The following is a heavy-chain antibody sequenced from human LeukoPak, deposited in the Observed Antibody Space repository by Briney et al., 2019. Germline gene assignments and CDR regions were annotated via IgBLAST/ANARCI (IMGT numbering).Heavy chain of an antibody. D-gene: IGHD3-22*01. CDR1: GYTFTGYY. Sequence: ASVKVSCKASGYTFTGYYIHWVRRAPGQGLEWMGWINPNSGGTNYAQKFQGRVTMTRDTSISTAYMELSRLRSDDTAVYYCARNFYFDSSGYYHYWGQGTLVTVSS. V-gene: IGHV1-2*02. CDR2: INPNSGGT. J-gene: IGHJ4*02. CDR3: ARNFYFDSSGYYHY.